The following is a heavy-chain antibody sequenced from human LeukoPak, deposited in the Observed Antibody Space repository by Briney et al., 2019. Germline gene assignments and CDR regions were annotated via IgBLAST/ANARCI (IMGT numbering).Heavy chain of an antibody. Sequence: GRSLRLSCAASGFTFDVYAMHWVRQAPGKGLEWVSYISGSSSTIYYADSVKGRFTTSRDNAKNSLYLQMNSLRAEDTAVYYCASTPRGIAAAGGNYYMDVWGKGTTVTVSS. CDR3: ASTPRGIAAAGGNYYMDV. V-gene: IGHV3-48*01. D-gene: IGHD6-13*01. CDR1: GFTFDVYA. J-gene: IGHJ6*03. CDR2: ISGSSSTI.